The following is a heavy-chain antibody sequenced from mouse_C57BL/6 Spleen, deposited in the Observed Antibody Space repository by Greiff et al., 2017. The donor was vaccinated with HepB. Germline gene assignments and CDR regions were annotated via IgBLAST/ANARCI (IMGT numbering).Heavy chain of an antibody. J-gene: IGHJ2*01. Sequence: DVQLQESGPGLVKPSQSLSLTCSVTGYSITSGYYWNWIRQFPGNKLEWMGYISYDGSNNYNPSLKNRISITRDTSKNQFFLKLNSVTTEDTATYYCARNGRDSSGYGFDYWGQGTTLTVSS. D-gene: IGHD3-2*02. CDR3: ARNGRDSSGYGFDY. CDR1: GYSITSGYY. CDR2: ISYDGSN. V-gene: IGHV3-6*01.